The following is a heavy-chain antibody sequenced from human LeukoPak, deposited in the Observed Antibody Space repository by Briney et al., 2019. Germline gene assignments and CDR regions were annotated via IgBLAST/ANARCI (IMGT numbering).Heavy chain of an antibody. D-gene: IGHD3-22*01. CDR1: GGSISSSNW. CDR2: IYHSGST. J-gene: IGHJ4*02. CDR3: AREAKYFYESGIYFYTTASDY. V-gene: IGHV4-4*02. Sequence: SGTLSLTCAVSGGSISSSNWWSWVRQPPGKGLEWIGEIYHSGSTNYNPSLKSRVTISVDKSKNQFSLKLSSVTAADTAVYYCAREAKYFYESGIYFYTTASDYWGQGMLVTVSS.